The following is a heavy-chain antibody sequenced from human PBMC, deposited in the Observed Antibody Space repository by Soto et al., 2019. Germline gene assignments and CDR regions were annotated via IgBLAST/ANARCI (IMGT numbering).Heavy chain of an antibody. CDR3: ASTTVTRRGYFQH. CDR1: GFTFSGSA. V-gene: IGHV3-72*01. Sequence: GGSLRLSCAASGFTFSGSAMDWVRQAPGKGLKWVGRTRNKANSYTTEYAASVKGRFTISRDDSKNSLYLQMNSLKTEDTAVYYCASTTVTRRGYFQHWGQGTLVTVSS. D-gene: IGHD4-17*01. CDR2: TRNKANSYTT. J-gene: IGHJ1*01.